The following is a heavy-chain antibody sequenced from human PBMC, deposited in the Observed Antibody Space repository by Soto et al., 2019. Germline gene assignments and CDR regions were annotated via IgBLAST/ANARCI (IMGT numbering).Heavy chain of an antibody. CDR1: GYTFTSYA. CDR3: ARELVSIVVVPAAIGAGP. J-gene: IGHJ5*02. V-gene: IGHV1-3*01. CDR2: INAGNGNT. Sequence: VKVSCKASGYTFTSYAMHWVRQAPGQRLEWMGWINAGNGNTKYSQKFQGRVTITRDTSASTAYMELRSLRSEDTAVYYCARELVSIVVVPAAIGAGPWGQGTLVTVSS. D-gene: IGHD2-2*02.